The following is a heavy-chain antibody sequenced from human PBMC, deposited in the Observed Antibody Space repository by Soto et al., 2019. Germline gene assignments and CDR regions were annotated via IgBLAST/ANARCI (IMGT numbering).Heavy chain of an antibody. J-gene: IGHJ5*02. D-gene: IGHD2-8*01. CDR3: TRGRYCTDASCYNSRFDP. CDR2: LSGSGTST. Sequence: PGRSLRLSCAASGFTFSSYAMSWVRQAPGKGLEWVSALSGSGTSTYYAGSVKGRFTISRDNAKNTLFLQANSLRAEDTAVYYCTRGRYCTDASCYNSRFDPWGQGTLVTVSS. V-gene: IGHV3-23*01. CDR1: GFTFSSYA.